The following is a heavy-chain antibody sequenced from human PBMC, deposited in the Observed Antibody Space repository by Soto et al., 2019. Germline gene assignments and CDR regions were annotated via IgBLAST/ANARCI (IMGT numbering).Heavy chain of an antibody. V-gene: IGHV4-59*11. J-gene: IGHJ4*02. CDR2: ISYSGST. CDR1: GGSMSSHY. CDR3: ARADPDASVGY. Sequence: QVQLQESGPGLVKPSETLSLTCTVSGGSMSSHYWTWLRQPPGKGLEWIGYISYSGSTYYNPSLKSRATISADTSRNQFSLKLSSVIAADTAVYYCARADPDASVGYWGQGTLVTVSS. D-gene: IGHD3-16*01.